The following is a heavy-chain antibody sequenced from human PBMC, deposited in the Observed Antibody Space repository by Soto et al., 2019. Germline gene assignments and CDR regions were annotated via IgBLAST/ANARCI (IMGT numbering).Heavy chain of an antibody. J-gene: IGHJ4*02. V-gene: IGHV3-11*01. CDR1: GFTFSDYY. CDR2: ITSSGSTI. CDR3: AREKEQWVADDN. D-gene: IGHD6-19*01. Sequence: SGGSLRLSCAASGFTFSDYYMSWIRQAPGKGLEWVSYITSSGSTIYYADSVKGRFTISRDNAKNSLYLQMNSLRAEDTAVYYCAREKEQWVADDNWGQGTLVTVSS.